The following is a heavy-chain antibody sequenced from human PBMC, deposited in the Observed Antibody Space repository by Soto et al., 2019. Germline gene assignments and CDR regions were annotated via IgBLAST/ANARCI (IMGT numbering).Heavy chain of an antibody. Sequence: ASVKVSCKASGYTFTSYYMHWVRQAPGQGLEWMGIINPSGGSTSYAQKFQGRVTMTRDTSTSTVYMELSSLRSEDTAVYYCARSYSSGWYLYRMDVWGQGTTVTVSS. V-gene: IGHV1-46*01. CDR2: INPSGGST. D-gene: IGHD6-19*01. CDR1: GYTFTSYY. CDR3: ARSYSSGWYLYRMDV. J-gene: IGHJ6*02.